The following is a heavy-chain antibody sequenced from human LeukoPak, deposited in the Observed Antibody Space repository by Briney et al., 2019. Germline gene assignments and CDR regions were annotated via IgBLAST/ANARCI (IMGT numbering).Heavy chain of an antibody. J-gene: IGHJ3*02. CDR3: ATGYSGSYPRWYAFDI. CDR2: FDPEDGET. CDR1: GYTLTELS. D-gene: IGHD1-26*01. V-gene: IGHV1-24*01. Sequence: ASVKVSCKVSGYTLTELSMHWVRQAPGKGLEWMGGFDPEDGETIYAQKFQGRVTMTEDTSTDTAYMELSSLRSGDTAVYYCATGYSGSYPRWYAFDIWGQGTMVTVSS.